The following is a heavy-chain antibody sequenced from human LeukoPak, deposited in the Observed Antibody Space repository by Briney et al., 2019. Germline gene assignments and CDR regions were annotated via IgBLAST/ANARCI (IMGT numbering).Heavy chain of an antibody. CDR3: ARTFVWEWLLYLADYYYYMGV. CDR1: GYTFTSYG. V-gene: IGHV1-18*01. D-gene: IGHD3-3*01. J-gene: IGHJ6*03. CDR2: ISAYNGNT. Sequence: ASVKVSCKASGYTFTSYGISWVRQAPGQGLEWMGWISAYNGNTNYAQKLQGRVTMTTDTSTSTAYMELRSLRSDDTAVYYCARTFVWEWLLYLADYYYYMGVWGKGTTVTVSS.